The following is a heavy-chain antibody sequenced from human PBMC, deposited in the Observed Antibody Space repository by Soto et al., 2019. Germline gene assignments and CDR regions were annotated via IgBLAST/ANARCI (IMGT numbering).Heavy chain of an antibody. V-gene: IGHV3-30*18. CDR1: GFTFSRYG. D-gene: IGHD6-19*01. CDR3: AKDPPIAVAGTYFDY. Sequence: GGSLRLSCAASGFTFSRYGMHWVRQAPGKGLEWVAVISYDGSNKYYADSVKGRFTISRDNSKNTLYLQMNSLRAEDTAVYYCAKDPPIAVAGTYFDYWGQGT. J-gene: IGHJ4*02. CDR2: ISYDGSNK.